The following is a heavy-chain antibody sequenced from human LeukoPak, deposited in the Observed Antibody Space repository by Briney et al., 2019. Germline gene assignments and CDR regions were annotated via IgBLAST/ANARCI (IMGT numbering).Heavy chain of an antibody. CDR1: GFTFSSYA. CDR3: AKSTGTTRRGVDY. Sequence: GGSLRLSCAASGFTFSSYAMSWVRQTPGKGLEWVSGVSGGGGGSTYYADSVKGRFTISRDNSKNTLYLQLNSLRAEDTAVYYCAKSTGTTRRGVDYWGQGTLVTVPS. V-gene: IGHV3-23*01. J-gene: IGHJ4*02. D-gene: IGHD1-1*01. CDR2: VSGGGGGST.